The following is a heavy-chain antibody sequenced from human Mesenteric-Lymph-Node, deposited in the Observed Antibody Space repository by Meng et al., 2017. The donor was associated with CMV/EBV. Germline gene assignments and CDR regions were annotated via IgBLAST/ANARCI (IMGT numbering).Heavy chain of an antibody. CDR2: INPSGGYT. J-gene: IGHJ4*02. CDR3: AFSQAHEYYFEY. V-gene: IGHV1-46*01. CDR1: GYTFTSYF. Sequence: CKASGYTFTSYFMHWVRQAPGQGLEWMGIINPSGGYTNYAQKFQDRFTMTRDTSTSTIYMELSSLRSEDTAVYYCAFSQAHEYYFEYWGQGTLVTVSS.